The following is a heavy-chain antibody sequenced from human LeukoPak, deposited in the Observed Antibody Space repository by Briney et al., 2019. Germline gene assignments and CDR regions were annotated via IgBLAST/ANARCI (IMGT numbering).Heavy chain of an antibody. J-gene: IGHJ4*02. D-gene: IGHD3-16*02. CDR1: GYTFTSYG. Sequence: ASVKVSCKASGYTFTSYGISWVRQAPGQGLEWMGWISAYNGNTNHAQKLQGRVTMTTDTSTSTAYMELRSLRSDDTAVYYCARALEMITFGGVIVRTHFDYWGRGTLVTVSS. CDR2: ISAYNGNT. V-gene: IGHV1-18*01. CDR3: ARALEMITFGGVIVRTHFDY.